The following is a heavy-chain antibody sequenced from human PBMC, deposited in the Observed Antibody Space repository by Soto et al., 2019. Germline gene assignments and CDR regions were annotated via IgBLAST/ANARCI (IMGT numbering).Heavy chain of an antibody. CDR2: IIPILGIP. Sequence: QVQLVQSGAEVKKPGSSVKVSCKASGGTFSTYTINWVRQAPGQGLEWMGRIIPILGIPNYAQEFQSRVTITADKCTLKAYRQLSSLPSDETTVYYGTTKDYGDYNIYFWGAIDIWGQGTMVTVSS. CDR1: GGTFSTYT. V-gene: IGHV1-69*02. D-gene: IGHD4-17*01. J-gene: IGHJ3*02. CDR3: TTKDYGDYNIYFWGAIDI.